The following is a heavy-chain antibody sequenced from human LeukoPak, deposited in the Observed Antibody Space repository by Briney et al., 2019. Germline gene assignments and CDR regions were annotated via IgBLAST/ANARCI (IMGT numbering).Heavy chain of an antibody. CDR2: INPNNGGT. D-gene: IGHD6-19*01. Sequence: ASVKVSCKASGYTFSDYFIHWVRQAPGQGLEWMGWINPNNGGTKYAQKFQGRVTMTRDTSISTAYMELTSLRSDDTAVYYCARGRVLSKQWPPGYWGQGTLVTVSS. CDR1: GYTFSDYF. CDR3: ARGRVLSKQWPPGY. J-gene: IGHJ4*02. V-gene: IGHV1-2*02.